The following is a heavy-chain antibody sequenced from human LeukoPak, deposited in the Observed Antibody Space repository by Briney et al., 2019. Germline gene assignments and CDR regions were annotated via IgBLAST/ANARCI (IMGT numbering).Heavy chain of an antibody. CDR3: ARGSTYSSGWYTGFDY. D-gene: IGHD6-19*01. CDR1: GGSFSGYY. CDR2: INHSGST. V-gene: IGHV4-34*01. J-gene: IGHJ4*02. Sequence: PSETLSLTCAVYGGSFSGYYWSWIRQPPGKGLEWIGEINHSGSTNYNPSLKSRVTISVDTSKNQFSLRLFSVTAEDTAVYYCARGSTYSSGWYTGFDYWGQGTLVTVSS.